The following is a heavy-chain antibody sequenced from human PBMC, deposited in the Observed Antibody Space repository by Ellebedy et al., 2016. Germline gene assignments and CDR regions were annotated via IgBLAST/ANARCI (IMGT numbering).Heavy chain of an antibody. D-gene: IGHD2-2*01. V-gene: IGHV3-13*01. CDR1: GFTFSSYD. CDR2: IGTAGDT. CDR3: ARDAPDIVVVPAASDY. Sequence: GESLKISCAASGFTFSSYDMHWVRQATGKGLEWVSAIGTAGDTYYPGSVKGRFTISRENAKNSLYLRMNSLRAGDTAVYYCARDAPDIVVVPAASDYWGQGTLVTVSS. J-gene: IGHJ4*02.